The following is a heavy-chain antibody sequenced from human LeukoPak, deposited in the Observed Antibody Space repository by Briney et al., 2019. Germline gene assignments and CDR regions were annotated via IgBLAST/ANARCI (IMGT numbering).Heavy chain of an antibody. CDR3: ARKTFGTVYFDY. D-gene: IGHD1-1*01. Sequence: GGSLRLSXAASGFTFSTYEMNWVSQAPGKGLEWVSYISPTGTTIYYAQSVKGRFTISRDNAKNSVYLHMNSLRVEDTAVYSCARKTFGTVYFDYWGQGILVTVSS. CDR1: GFTFSTYE. J-gene: IGHJ4*02. CDR2: ISPTGTTI. V-gene: IGHV3-48*03.